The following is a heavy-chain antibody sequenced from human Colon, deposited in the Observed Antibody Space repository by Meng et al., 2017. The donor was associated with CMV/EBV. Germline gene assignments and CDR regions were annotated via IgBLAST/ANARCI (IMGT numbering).Heavy chain of an antibody. J-gene: IGHJ4*02. V-gene: IGHV1-2*02. CDR2: INPNSGGT. Sequence: QGQLVHAGAKVKKPGASVKVSCKASGYTFTATCMHWGRQAPGQGLEWMGWINPNSGGTNYAQKFQGRVTMTRDTSISTAYMELSRLRSDDTAVYYCARGKNYYDSSGYRKGLDYWGQGTLVTVSS. CDR1: GYTFTATC. CDR3: ARGKNYYDSSGYRKGLDY. D-gene: IGHD3-22*01.